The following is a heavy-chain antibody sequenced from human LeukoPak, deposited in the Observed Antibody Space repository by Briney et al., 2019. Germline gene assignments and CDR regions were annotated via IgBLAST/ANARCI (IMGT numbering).Heavy chain of an antibody. D-gene: IGHD5-18*01. CDR3: AKDRGYSYGYPYYFDY. Sequence: AGGSLRLSCAASGFTFSSYVMHWVRQAPGKGLEWVAIISYDGSNEYYADSVKGRFTISRDNSKNTLYLQMNSPRAEDTAVYYCAKDRGYSYGYPYYFDYWGQGTLVTVSS. CDR2: ISYDGSNE. J-gene: IGHJ4*02. V-gene: IGHV3-30*04. CDR1: GFTFSSYV.